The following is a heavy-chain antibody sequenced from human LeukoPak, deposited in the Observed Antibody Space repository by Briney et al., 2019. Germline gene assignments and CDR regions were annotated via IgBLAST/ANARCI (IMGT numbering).Heavy chain of an antibody. CDR1: GFTFSDYY. CDR2: ISSSGSTI. Sequence: PGESLRLSCAASGFTFSDYYMSWIRQAPGKGLEWVSYISSSGSTIYYADSVKGRFTISRDNAKNSLYLQMNSLRAEDTAVYYCAADRAVGAPSWGFDYWGQGTLVTVSS. J-gene: IGHJ4*02. V-gene: IGHV3-11*01. CDR3: AADRAVGAPSWGFDY. D-gene: IGHD1-26*01.